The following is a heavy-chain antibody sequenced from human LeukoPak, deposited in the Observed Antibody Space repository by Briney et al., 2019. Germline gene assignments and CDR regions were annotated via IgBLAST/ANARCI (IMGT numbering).Heavy chain of an antibody. CDR2: IIPILGIA. V-gene: IGHV1-69*04. Sequence: SVKVSCKASGGTFSSYAISWVRQAPGQGLEWTGRIIPILGIANYAQKFQGRVTITADKSTSTAYMELSSLRSEDTAVYYCAREDTAMAHIHYFDYWGQGTLVTVSS. CDR1: GGTFSSYA. D-gene: IGHD5-18*01. CDR3: AREDTAMAHIHYFDY. J-gene: IGHJ4*02.